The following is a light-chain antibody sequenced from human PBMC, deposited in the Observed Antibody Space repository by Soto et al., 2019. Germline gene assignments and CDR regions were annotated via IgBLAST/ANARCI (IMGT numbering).Light chain of an antibody. CDR1: SSDIGGYNY. Sequence: QSALTQPASVSGPPGQSITISCTGTSSDIGGYNYVSWYQQHPDKAPKLMIYGVSNRPSGVSNRFSASKSGNTASLTISGLQAEDEADYYCSSYTSNSTVLFGGGTKLTAL. V-gene: IGLV2-14*01. J-gene: IGLJ2*01. CDR3: SSYTSNSTVL. CDR2: GVS.